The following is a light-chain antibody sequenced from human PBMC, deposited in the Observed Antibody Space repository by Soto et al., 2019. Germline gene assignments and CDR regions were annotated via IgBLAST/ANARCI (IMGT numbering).Light chain of an antibody. J-gene: IGKJ1*01. Sequence: DIEMTQSPASVSASVGERVTITCLTSQDITNYLVWCQQKPGKVPERLIYGATSLQSGVPSRFSGSGSGTEFTLTISSLQPEDFATYYCLQHNRYPWTFGQGTKVDIK. CDR1: QDITNY. CDR2: GAT. CDR3: LQHNRYPWT. V-gene: IGKV1-17*03.